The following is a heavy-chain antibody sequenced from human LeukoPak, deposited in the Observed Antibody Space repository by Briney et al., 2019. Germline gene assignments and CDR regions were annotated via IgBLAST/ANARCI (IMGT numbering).Heavy chain of an antibody. D-gene: IGHD1-26*01. Sequence: GGSLRLSCAASGFTVSSNYMTWVRQAPGKGLEWVSIIYSGGSTSYADSVKGRFTISRDNSKDTLYLQMNSLRAEDTAVYYCARDVVGATYFDWGQGTLVTVSS. V-gene: IGHV3-53*01. CDR1: GFTVSSNY. J-gene: IGHJ4*02. CDR2: IYSGGST. CDR3: ARDVVGATYFD.